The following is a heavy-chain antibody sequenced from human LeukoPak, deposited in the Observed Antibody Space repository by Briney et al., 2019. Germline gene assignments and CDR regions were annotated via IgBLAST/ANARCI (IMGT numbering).Heavy chain of an antibody. CDR2: IRYDGSNK. CDR1: GFTFSSYG. Sequence: GGSLRLSCAASGFTFSSYGMHWVRQPPGKGLEWVAFIRYDGSNKYYTDSVKGRFTISRDNPKNTLYLQMNSLRAEDSAVYYCANHPEDYYDSSGASWGQGTLVTVSS. D-gene: IGHD3-22*01. CDR3: ANHPEDYYDSSGAS. J-gene: IGHJ5*02. V-gene: IGHV3-30*02.